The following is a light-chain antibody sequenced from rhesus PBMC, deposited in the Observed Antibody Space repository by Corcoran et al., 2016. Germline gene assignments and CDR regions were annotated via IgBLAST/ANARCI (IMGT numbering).Light chain of an antibody. CDR1: QSVGSY. CDR3: QQSSNLWT. V-gene: IGKV3-24*04. CDR2: GAS. Sequence: ETVVTQSPATLSLSPGERATLSCRASQSVGSYLAWYQQKPGQAPRLLLYGASSRAPGIPDRLSGSGSGTDFTLTISSLEPEDVGVYYCQQSSNLWTFGQGTKVEIK. J-gene: IGKJ1*01.